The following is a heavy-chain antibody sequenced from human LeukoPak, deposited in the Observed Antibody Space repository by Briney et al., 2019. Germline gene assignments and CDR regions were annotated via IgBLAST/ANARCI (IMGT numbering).Heavy chain of an antibody. CDR1: GYTFTNYG. CDR3: ARDFSDYGDYGDY. D-gene: IGHD4-17*01. Sequence: ASVKVSCKASGYTFTNYGISWVRHAPGQGPEWMGWISTYNGNTNYAQKLQDRVTMTTDTSTSTAYMELRSLRSDDTAVYYCARDFSDYGDYGDYWGQGTLVTVSS. J-gene: IGHJ4*02. V-gene: IGHV1-18*01. CDR2: ISTYNGNT.